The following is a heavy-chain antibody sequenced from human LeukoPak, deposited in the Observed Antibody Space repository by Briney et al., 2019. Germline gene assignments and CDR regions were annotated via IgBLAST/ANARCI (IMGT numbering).Heavy chain of an antibody. CDR2: IYSGGST. Sequence: PGGSLRLSCAASGFTVSSNYMSWVRQAPGKGLEWVSVIYSGGSTYYADSVKGRFTISRDNSKNTLYLQMNSLRAEDTAVYYCARGYQGIAVAGTTDYWGQGTLVTVSS. CDR3: ARGYQGIAVAGTTDY. D-gene: IGHD6-19*01. V-gene: IGHV3-53*01. CDR1: GFTVSSNY. J-gene: IGHJ4*02.